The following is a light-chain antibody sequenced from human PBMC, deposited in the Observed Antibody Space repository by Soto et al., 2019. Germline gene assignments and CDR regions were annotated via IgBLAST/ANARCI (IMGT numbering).Light chain of an antibody. Sequence: EIVMTQSPATLSVSPGERATLSCRASQSVSNNLAWYQKKPGQAPRLLIYGASTRATGITARFSGSGSGTGFTLTISSLQSEDFAFYYCQQYNNWWTFGQGTRVDIK. CDR2: GAS. CDR3: QQYNNWWT. CDR1: QSVSNN. J-gene: IGKJ1*01. V-gene: IGKV3-15*01.